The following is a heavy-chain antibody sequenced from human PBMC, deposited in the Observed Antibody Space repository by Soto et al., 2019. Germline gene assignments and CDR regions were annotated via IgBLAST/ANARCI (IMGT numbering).Heavy chain of an antibody. Sequence: GGSLRLSCAASGFTFTNAWINWVRQAPGKGLEWVGRIKSKTDGGTTDYAEPVKGRFAISRDDSNNMVYLQMNSLRAEDTAVYYCARKGGYCSSTSCYSAYYYYYYMDVWGKGTTVTVSS. D-gene: IGHD2-2*02. CDR1: GFTFTNAW. J-gene: IGHJ6*03. V-gene: IGHV3-15*07. CDR3: ARKGGYCSSTSCYSAYYYYYYMDV. CDR2: IKSKTDGGTT.